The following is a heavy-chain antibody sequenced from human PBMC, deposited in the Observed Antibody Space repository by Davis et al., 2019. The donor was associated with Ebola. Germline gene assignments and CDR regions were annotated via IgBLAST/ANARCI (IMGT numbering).Heavy chain of an antibody. J-gene: IGHJ4*02. CDR2: INAGNGNT. V-gene: IGHV1-3*01. CDR3: ARDSSINWNYLTDY. Sequence: AASVKVSCKASGYTFTSYAMHWVRQAPGQRLEWMGWINAGNGNTKYSQKFQGRVTITRDTSASTAYMELSSLRSEDTAVYYCARDSSINWNYLTDYWGQGTLVTVSS. D-gene: IGHD1-7*01. CDR1: GYTFTSYA.